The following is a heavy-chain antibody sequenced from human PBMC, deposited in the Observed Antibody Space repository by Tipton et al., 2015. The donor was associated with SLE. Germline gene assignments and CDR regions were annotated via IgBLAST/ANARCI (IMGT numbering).Heavy chain of an antibody. CDR2: VYSTGST. J-gene: IGHJ4*02. CDR3: ARETYGGASSGVIF. Sequence: TLSLTCTVSGDSIGRGSYQWTWIRQPAGKGLEWIGRVYSTGSTKYNPSLKSRVTISMDSSKNQFSLTLNSVTAADTAVYYCARETYGGASSGVIFWGQGTPVTVSS. V-gene: IGHV4-61*02. CDR1: GDSIGRGSYQ. D-gene: IGHD4-23*01.